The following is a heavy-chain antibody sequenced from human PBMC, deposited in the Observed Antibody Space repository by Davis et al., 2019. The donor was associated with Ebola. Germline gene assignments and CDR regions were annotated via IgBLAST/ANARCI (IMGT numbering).Heavy chain of an antibody. CDR1: GFTFSESW. CDR2: MLHDGSEK. Sequence: GESLKISCAASGFTFSESWMAWVRQAPGKGLEWLANMLHDGSEKYSAGPVKGRFTISRDNAKNSLDLQMNTLRAEDTAVYFCAKHGTPTAIGGQGTLVTVSS. V-gene: IGHV3-7*03. CDR3: AKHGTPTAI. D-gene: IGHD2-2*01. J-gene: IGHJ4*02.